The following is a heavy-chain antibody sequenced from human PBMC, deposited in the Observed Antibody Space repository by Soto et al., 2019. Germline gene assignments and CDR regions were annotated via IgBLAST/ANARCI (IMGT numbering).Heavy chain of an antibody. CDR3: ATPGGRDFNAFDV. CDR2: IFPIDSDT. J-gene: IGHJ3*01. CDR1: VYTFTRNW. V-gene: IGHV5-51*01. Sequence: GCVMISCKGFVYTFTRNWICRVRQIPGKGLEWMGIIFPIDSDTRYSPSSQGQVTISADNSISTAYLQWSSLKASDTAIYYCATPGGRDFNAFDVWGQGTLVTVSS. D-gene: IGHD2-21*02.